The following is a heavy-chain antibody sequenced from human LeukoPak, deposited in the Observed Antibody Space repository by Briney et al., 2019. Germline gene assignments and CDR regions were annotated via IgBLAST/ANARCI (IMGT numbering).Heavy chain of an antibody. CDR2: ISGSGGST. CDR1: GFTFSSYA. Sequence: PGGSLRLSCAASGFTFSSYAMSWVRQAPGKGLEWVSAISGSGGSTYYADSVKGRFTISRDNSKNTLYLQMNSLRAEDTAVYYCARADGLNDAFDIWGKGTTVTISS. J-gene: IGHJ3*02. CDR3: ARADGLNDAFDI. D-gene: IGHD5-24*01. V-gene: IGHV3-23*01.